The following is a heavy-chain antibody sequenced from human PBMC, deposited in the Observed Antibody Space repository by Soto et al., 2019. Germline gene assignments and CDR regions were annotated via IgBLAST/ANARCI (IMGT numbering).Heavy chain of an antibody. CDR2: IYYSGST. V-gene: IGHV4-39*01. CDR1: GGSISSSSYY. D-gene: IGHD3-10*01. Sequence: QLQLQESGPGLVKPSETLSLTCTVSGGSISSSSYYWGWIRQPPGKGLEWIGSIYYSGSTYYNPSLKSRVTISVDTSKNQFSLKLSSVTAADTAVYYCGALNLGGYFDLWGRGTLVTVSS. J-gene: IGHJ2*01. CDR3: GALNLGGYFDL.